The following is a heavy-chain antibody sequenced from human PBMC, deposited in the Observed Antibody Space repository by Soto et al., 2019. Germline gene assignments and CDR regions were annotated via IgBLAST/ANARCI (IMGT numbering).Heavy chain of an antibody. CDR3: ARDLWGYCGVDCYPLDV. CDR2: MNPNSGNT. Sequence: ASVKVSCKASGYTFTSYGINWVRQAPGQGLEWMGWMNPNSGNTGYAQKFQGRVTMTRNTSIRTAYMELSSLRSEDTAVYYCARDLWGYCGVDCYPLDVWGQGTTVTVSS. D-gene: IGHD2-21*02. J-gene: IGHJ6*02. CDR1: GYTFTSYG. V-gene: IGHV1-8*02.